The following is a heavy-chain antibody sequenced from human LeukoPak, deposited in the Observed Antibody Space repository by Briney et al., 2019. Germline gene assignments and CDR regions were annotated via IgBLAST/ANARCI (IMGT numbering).Heavy chain of an antibody. V-gene: IGHV3-23*01. CDR2: ISGSGGST. Sequence: GGSLRLSCAASGFTFSSYAMSWVRQALGKGLEWVSAISGSGGSTYYADSVKGRFTISRDNSKNTLYLQMNSLRAEDTAVYYCAKEEGGSYLYYYYYYYMDVWGKGTTVTVSS. J-gene: IGHJ6*03. CDR3: AKEEGGSYLYYYYYYYMDV. D-gene: IGHD1-26*01. CDR1: GFTFSSYA.